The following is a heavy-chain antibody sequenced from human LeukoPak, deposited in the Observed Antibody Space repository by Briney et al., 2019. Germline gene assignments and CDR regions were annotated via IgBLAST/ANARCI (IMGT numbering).Heavy chain of an antibody. J-gene: IGHJ4*02. CDR1: GFSFSSCW. V-gene: IGHV3-7*01. D-gene: IGHD3-9*01. Sequence: GGSLRLSCAASGFSFSSCWMSWFRQAPGKGLEWVANIKQDGSEKYYVDSVKGRFTISRDNAKNSLYLQMNSLRAEDTAVYYCARDYPLDWLYDNWGQGTLVTVSS. CDR2: IKQDGSEK. CDR3: ARDYPLDWLYDN.